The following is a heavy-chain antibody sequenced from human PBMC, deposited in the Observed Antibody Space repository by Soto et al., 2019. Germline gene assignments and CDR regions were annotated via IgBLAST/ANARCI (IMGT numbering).Heavy chain of an antibody. V-gene: IGHV4-39*01. Sequence: SETLSLTCTVSGGSISSSSYYWGWIRQPPGKGLEWIGSIYYSGSTYYNPSLKSRVTISVDTSKNQFSLKLSSVTAADTAVYYCATSIAAAGTLSDYWGQGTLVTVSS. CDR2: IYYSGST. CDR3: ATSIAAAGTLSDY. D-gene: IGHD6-13*01. CDR1: GGSISSSSYY. J-gene: IGHJ4*02.